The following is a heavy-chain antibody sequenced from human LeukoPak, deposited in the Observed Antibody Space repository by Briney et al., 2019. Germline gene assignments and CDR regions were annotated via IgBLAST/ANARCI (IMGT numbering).Heavy chain of an antibody. J-gene: IGHJ6*03. V-gene: IGHV4-31*03. CDR2: IYYSGST. Sequence: SETLSLTCTVSGGSISSGGYYWSWIRQHPGKGLEWIGYIYYSGSTYYNPSLKSRATISVDTSKNQFSLKLSSVTAADTAVYYCARDYGGNGGMDVWGKGTTVTVSS. CDR1: GGSISSGGYY. CDR3: ARDYGGNGGMDV. D-gene: IGHD4-23*01.